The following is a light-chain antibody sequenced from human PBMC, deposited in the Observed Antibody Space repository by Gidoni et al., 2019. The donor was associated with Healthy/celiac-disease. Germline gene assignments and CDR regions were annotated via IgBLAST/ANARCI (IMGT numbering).Light chain of an antibody. V-gene: IGLV3-10*01. CDR1: ALPKKY. J-gene: IGLJ2*01. CDR3: YSTDSSGNPL. Sequence: ELTQPRSVTVSPGQTARITCSGDALPKKYAYWYQQKSGQTHVLVIYEDSKRPPGIPERVSGSCSGTMAPFTICGAQVAHVADYYCYSTDSSGNPLFGGGTTLTVL. CDR2: EDS.